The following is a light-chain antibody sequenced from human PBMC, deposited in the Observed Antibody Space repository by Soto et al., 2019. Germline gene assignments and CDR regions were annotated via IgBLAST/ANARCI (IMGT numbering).Light chain of an antibody. J-gene: IGKJ2*01. CDR1: QSVTSSY. V-gene: IGKV3-20*01. Sequence: EIVLTQSPGTLSLSPGXRATLSCRASQSVTSSYLAWYQHKRGQAPRLLIYGASSRATGIPDRFSGSGSGPDFTLTISRLEPEDFAVYYCQQYGSSPYTFGQGTKVDIK. CDR2: GAS. CDR3: QQYGSSPYT.